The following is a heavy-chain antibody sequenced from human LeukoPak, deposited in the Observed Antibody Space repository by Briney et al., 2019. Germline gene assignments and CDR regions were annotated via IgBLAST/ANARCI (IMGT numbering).Heavy chain of an antibody. V-gene: IGHV1-69*05. D-gene: IGHD5-12*01. Sequence: SVKLSCKASGATFTSYAISWVRQAPGQGLEWMGGIIPIFGTANYAQKFQGRVTITTDESTSTAYMEPSSLRSEDTAVYYCARRKRGYSGYVAVDAFDIWGQGTMVTVSS. CDR1: GATFTSYA. CDR3: ARRKRGYSGYVAVDAFDI. CDR2: IIPIFGTA. J-gene: IGHJ3*02.